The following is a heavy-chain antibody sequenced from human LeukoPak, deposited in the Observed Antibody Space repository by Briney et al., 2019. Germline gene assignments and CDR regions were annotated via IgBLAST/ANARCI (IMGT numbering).Heavy chain of an antibody. Sequence: GPSVKVSCKASGYTFTSYDINWVRQATGQGLEWMGWMNPNSGNTGYAQKFQGRVTMTRIPYISTAYMELSSLRSEDTAVYYCARGRRWFGELLRSYYYYYMDVWGKGTTVTVSS. V-gene: IGHV1-8*01. CDR1: GYTFTSYD. CDR3: ARGRRWFGELLRSYYYYYMDV. D-gene: IGHD3-10*01. CDR2: MNPNSGNT. J-gene: IGHJ6*03.